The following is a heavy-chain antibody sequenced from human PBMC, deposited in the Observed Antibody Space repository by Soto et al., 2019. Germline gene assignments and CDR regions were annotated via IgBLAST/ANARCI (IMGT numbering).Heavy chain of an antibody. CDR2: IGWNSDTI. Sequence: EVQLVESGGGLVQPGRSLRLSCAASGFTFDDYAMHWVRQAPGKGLEWVSGIGWNSDTIGYADSVKGRFTISRDSAKNSLYLQMNSLRAEDTALYYCAKQASDYLWGSYRYYYYAMDVWGQGTTVTVSS. D-gene: IGHD3-16*02. CDR3: AKQASDYLWGSYRYYYYAMDV. V-gene: IGHV3-9*01. CDR1: GFTFDDYA. J-gene: IGHJ6*02.